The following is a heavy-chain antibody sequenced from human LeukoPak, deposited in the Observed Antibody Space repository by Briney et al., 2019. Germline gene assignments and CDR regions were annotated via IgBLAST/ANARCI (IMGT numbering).Heavy chain of an antibody. CDR3: ASARPYSSSWYYYGMDV. CDR2: IIPIFGTA. J-gene: IGHJ6*02. V-gene: IGHV1-69*01. Sequence: SVKVSCKASGGTLSSYAISWVRQAPGQGLEWMGGIIPIFGTANYAQKFQGRVTITADESTSTAYMELSSLRSEDTAVYYCASARPYSSSWYYYGMDVWGQGTTVTVSS. D-gene: IGHD6-13*01. CDR1: GGTLSSYA.